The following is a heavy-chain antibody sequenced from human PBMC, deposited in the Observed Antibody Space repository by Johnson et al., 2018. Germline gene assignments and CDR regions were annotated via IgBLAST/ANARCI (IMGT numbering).Heavy chain of an antibody. V-gene: IGHV1-69*01. CDR3: ARDSRRYDRSGSGAFDI. J-gene: IGHJ3*02. D-gene: IGHD3-22*01. CDR2: IIPIFGTA. CDR1: GGTFSSYA. Sequence: QVQLVESGAEVKKPGSSVKVSCKASGGTFSSYAISWVRQAPGQGLEWMGGIIPIFGTANYAKKFQGRVTITADESKSTAYMELSSLRSEDTAVYYCARDSRRYDRSGSGAFDIWGQGTMVTVSS.